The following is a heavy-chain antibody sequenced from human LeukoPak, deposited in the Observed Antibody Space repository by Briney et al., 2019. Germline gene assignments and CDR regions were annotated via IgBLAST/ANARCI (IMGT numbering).Heavy chain of an antibody. CDR2: IIPILGIA. CDR3: AGSGYSSSWAN. J-gene: IGHJ4*02. V-gene: IGHV1-69*04. CDR1: GGTFSSYA. Sequence: SVKVSCKASGGTFSSYAISWVRQAPGQGLEWMGRIIPILGIANYARKFQGRVTITADKSTSTAYMELSSLRSEDTAVYYCAGSGYSSSWANWGQGTLVTVSS. D-gene: IGHD6-13*01.